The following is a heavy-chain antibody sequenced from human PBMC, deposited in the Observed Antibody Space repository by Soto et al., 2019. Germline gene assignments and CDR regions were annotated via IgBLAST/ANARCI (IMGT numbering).Heavy chain of an antibody. CDR3: AQSARPDAFDI. V-gene: IGHV4-30-2*01. CDR2: IYHSGST. D-gene: IGHD6-6*01. Sequence: QLQLQESGSGLVKPSQTRSLTCAVSGGSISSGGYSWSWIRQPPGKGLEWIGYIYHSGSTYYNPSLKSRVTISVDRSKNQFSLKLSSVTAADTAVYYCAQSARPDAFDIWGQGTMVTVSS. J-gene: IGHJ3*02. CDR1: GGSISSGGYS.